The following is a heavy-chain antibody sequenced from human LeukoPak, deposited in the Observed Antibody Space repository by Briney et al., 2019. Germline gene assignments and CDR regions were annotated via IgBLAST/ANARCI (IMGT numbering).Heavy chain of an antibody. CDR3: ARGRGSTSSNFDY. D-gene: IGHD2-2*01. J-gene: IGHJ4*02. CDR1: GYTFTGYY. V-gene: IGHV1-2*02. CDR2: INPNNGGT. Sequence: ASVKVSCKASGYTFTGYYMHWVRQAPGQGLEWMGWINPNNGGTNYAQKFQGRVTMTRDTSISTAYMELSRLTSDDTAVYYCARGRGSTSSNFDYWGQGTLLTVSS.